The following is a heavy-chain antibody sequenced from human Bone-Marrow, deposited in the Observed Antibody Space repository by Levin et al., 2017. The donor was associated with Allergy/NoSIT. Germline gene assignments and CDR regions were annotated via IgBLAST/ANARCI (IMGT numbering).Heavy chain of an antibody. D-gene: IGHD3-3*01. J-gene: IGHJ6*02. CDR1: DGSISSSDW. CDR2: IYQSGSF. Sequence: SETLSLTCAVSDGSISSSDWWSWVRQPPGKGLEWIGEIYQSGSFNYNPSLKSRVTMSVDKSKNHFSLNLRSVTAADTAVYYCARGQRGVLIGPHSYFSGMDVWGQGTTVTVSS. CDR3: ARGQRGVLIGPHSYFSGMDV. V-gene: IGHV4-4*02.